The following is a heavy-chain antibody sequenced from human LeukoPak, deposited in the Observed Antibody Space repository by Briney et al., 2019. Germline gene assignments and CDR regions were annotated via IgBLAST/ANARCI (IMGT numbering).Heavy chain of an antibody. CDR1: GFTFSSYA. J-gene: IGHJ3*02. Sequence: GGSLRLSCAASGFTFSSYAMSWVRQAPGKGLEWVSAISGSGGSTYYADSVKGRFTISRDNSKNTLYLQMNSLRAGDTAVYYCAREGVRRGSNIVVVVAARPGAFDIWGQGTMVTVSS. D-gene: IGHD2-15*01. V-gene: IGHV3-23*01. CDR2: ISGSGGST. CDR3: AREGVRRGSNIVVVVAARPGAFDI.